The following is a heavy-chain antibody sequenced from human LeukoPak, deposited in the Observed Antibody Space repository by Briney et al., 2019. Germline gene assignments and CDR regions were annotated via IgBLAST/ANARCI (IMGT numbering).Heavy chain of an antibody. V-gene: IGHV4-59*10. CDR2: ICTSGSN. D-gene: IGHD3-22*01. CDR3: ARQFFTMIVVEGCYFDY. J-gene: IGHJ4*02. Sequence: SETLCLTCAVSGGSISSYYWSWIRQPAGKGLEWIGRICTSGSNNCNPSLKSRVTMSVDKSKNQFSLKTSSVTAADPAVYYCARQFFTMIVVEGCYFDYWGQRTLVTVSS. CDR1: GGSISSYY.